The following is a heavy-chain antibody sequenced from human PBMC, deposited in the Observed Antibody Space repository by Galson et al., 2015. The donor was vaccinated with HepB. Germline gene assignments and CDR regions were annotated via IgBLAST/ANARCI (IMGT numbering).Heavy chain of an antibody. D-gene: IGHD2-21*01. Sequence: SLRLSCAAPGITFSTYVMSWVRQAPGKGLEWVSSIVGSGESTFYADSVKGRFTISRDNSRNTLYLQMNRLRADDTAIYYCAKTSYCDGGPCFSGYFDHWGPGTLVTVSS. J-gene: IGHJ4*02. CDR3: AKTSYCDGGPCFSGYFDH. CDR1: GITFSTYV. CDR2: IVGSGEST. V-gene: IGHV3-23*01.